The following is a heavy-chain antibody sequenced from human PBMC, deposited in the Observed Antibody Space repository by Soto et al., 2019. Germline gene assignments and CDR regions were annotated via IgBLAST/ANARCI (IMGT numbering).Heavy chain of an antibody. CDR3: ARANPLRFYFDY. J-gene: IGHJ4*02. V-gene: IGHV4-59*01. CDR1: GGSISCYS. Sequence: QVQLQASGPGLVKPSETLSLTCTVSGGSISCYSWSWIRQPPGKGLEWIGYIYYSGSTNYNPSLKSRVTISVDTSKNQFSLKLSSVTAADTAVYYCARANPLRFYFDYWGQGTLVTVSS. CDR2: IYYSGST.